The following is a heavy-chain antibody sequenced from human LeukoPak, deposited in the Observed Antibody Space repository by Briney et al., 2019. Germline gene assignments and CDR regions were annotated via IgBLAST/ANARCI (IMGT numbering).Heavy chain of an antibody. V-gene: IGHV3-48*02. CDR1: GFTFSSYW. Sequence: GGSLRLSCAASGFTFSSYWMNWVRQAPGKGLEWVSNIRTSTEGANYAIYADSVKGRVTFSRDDAKNTLYLHMHSLRDDDTAVYYCARVQRYACDYWGQGILVTVSS. CDR3: ARVQRYACDY. D-gene: IGHD3-9*01. CDR2: IRTSTEGANYA. J-gene: IGHJ4*02.